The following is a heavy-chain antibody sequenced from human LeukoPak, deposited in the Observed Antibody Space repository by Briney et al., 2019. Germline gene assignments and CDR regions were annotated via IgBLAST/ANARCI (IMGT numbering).Heavy chain of an antibody. CDR1: GYTFTDYY. CDR2: ISAYSGNT. Sequence: ASVKVSCKTSGYTFTDYYVHWVRQAPGQGLEWMGWISAYSGNTNYAQNLQGRVTMTTDTSTSTAYMELRSLRSDDTAVYYCARAPDDYDFWSGPFDYWGRGTLVTVSS. V-gene: IGHV1-18*04. J-gene: IGHJ4*02. D-gene: IGHD3-3*01. CDR3: ARAPDDYDFWSGPFDY.